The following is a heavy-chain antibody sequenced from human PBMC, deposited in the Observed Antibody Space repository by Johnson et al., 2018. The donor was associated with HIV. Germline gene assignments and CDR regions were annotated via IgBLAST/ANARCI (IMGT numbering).Heavy chain of an antibody. Sequence: QVQLVESGGGVVQPWRSLRLSCAASGFTFSSYAMHWVRQAPGKGLEWVAVISYDGSNKYYADSVKGRFTISRDNSKNTLYLQMNSLRAEDTAVYYCARDMEADCSGGSCYSAAFDIWGQGTMVTVSS. CDR1: GFTFSSYA. D-gene: IGHD2-15*01. J-gene: IGHJ3*02. CDR3: ARDMEADCSGGSCYSAAFDI. CDR2: ISYDGSNK. V-gene: IGHV3-30-3*01.